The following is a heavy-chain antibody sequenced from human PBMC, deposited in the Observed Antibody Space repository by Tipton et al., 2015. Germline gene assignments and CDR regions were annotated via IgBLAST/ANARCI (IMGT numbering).Heavy chain of an antibody. Sequence: QSGPEVKKPGSSVNVSCKASGGTFSSYAINWLRQVPGQGLEWMGGIIPVFGRPSYAQKFQGRVTITADESTTTAYMELSRLRSDDTAVYYCARFTYFDLWGRGTLVSVSS. CDR2: IIPVFGRP. J-gene: IGHJ2*01. CDR1: GGTFSSYA. V-gene: IGHV1-69*01. CDR3: ARFTYFDL.